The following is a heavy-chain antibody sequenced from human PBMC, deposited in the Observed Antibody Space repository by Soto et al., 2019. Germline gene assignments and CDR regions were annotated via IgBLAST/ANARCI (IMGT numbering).Heavy chain of an antibody. Sequence: GGSLRLSCAASGFTFSNAWMSWVRQASGKGLEWVGRIRSKANSYATAYAASVKGRFTISRDDSKNTAYLQMNSLKTEDTAVYYCTRHRDIVATVYYYGMDVWGQGTTVTVSS. CDR3: TRHRDIVATVYYYGMDV. V-gene: IGHV3-73*01. D-gene: IGHD5-12*01. J-gene: IGHJ6*02. CDR2: IRSKANSYAT. CDR1: GFTFSNAW.